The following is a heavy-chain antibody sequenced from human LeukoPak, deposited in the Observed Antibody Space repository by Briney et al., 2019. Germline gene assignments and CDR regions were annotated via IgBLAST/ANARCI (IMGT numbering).Heavy chain of an antibody. CDR2: IRSKAYGGTT. V-gene: IGHV3-49*04. CDR1: GFTFGDYA. CDR3: TRDQTPYY. J-gene: IGHJ4*02. Sequence: PGGSLRLSCTATGFTFGDYAMTWVRQATGKGLEWVGFIRSKAYGGTTEYAASVKGRFTISRDDSKSIAYLQMNSLKTEDTAVYYCTRDQTPYYWGQGTLVTVSS.